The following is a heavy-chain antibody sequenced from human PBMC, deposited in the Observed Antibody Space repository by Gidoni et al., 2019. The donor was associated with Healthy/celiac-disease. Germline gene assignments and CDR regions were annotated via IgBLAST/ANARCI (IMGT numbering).Heavy chain of an antibody. CDR3: ARDEDYSNYEAFDI. J-gene: IGHJ3*02. D-gene: IGHD4-4*01. CDR2: ISSSGSTI. Sequence: EVQLVESGGGLVQPGGSLRLSCAASGFPFSSYEMNWVRQAPGKGLEWVSYISSSGSTIYYADSVKGRFTISRDNAKNSLYLQMNSLRAEDTAVYYCARDEDYSNYEAFDIWGQGTMVTVSS. CDR1: GFPFSSYE. V-gene: IGHV3-48*03.